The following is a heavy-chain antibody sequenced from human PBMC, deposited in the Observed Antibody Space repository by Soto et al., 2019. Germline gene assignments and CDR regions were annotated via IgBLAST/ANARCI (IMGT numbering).Heavy chain of an antibody. V-gene: IGHV4-59*13. D-gene: IGHD3-10*01. CDR1: GGSISFTTYY. CDR2: IYYTGST. CDR3: ARGTYYGSADF. Sequence: SETLSLTCAVSGGSISFTTYYWSWIRQPPGKGLEWIGYIYYTGSTTYNPSLESRVTISVDTSKNQFSLRLSSVIAADTAVYYCARGTYYGSADFWGPGTQVTVSS. J-gene: IGHJ4*02.